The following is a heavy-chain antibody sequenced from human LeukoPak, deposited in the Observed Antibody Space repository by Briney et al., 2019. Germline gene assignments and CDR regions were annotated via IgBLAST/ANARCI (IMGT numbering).Heavy chain of an antibody. CDR2: ISSSSSTR. CDR1: GFTFSSYS. CDR3: ARTRISMTTVTNFDY. V-gene: IGHV3-48*01. D-gene: IGHD4-17*01. Sequence: GGSLRLSCAASGFTFSSYSMNWVRQAPGKGLEWVSYISSSSSTRYYADSVKGRFTISRDNAKNSLYLQMNSLRVEDTAVYYCARTRISMTTVTNFDYWGQGTLVTVSS. J-gene: IGHJ4*02.